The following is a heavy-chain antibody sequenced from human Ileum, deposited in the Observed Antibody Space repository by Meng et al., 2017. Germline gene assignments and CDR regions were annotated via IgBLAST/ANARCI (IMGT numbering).Heavy chain of an antibody. V-gene: IGHV4-4*07. CDR3: ARDVVPTVTYYYNWFDP. D-gene: IGHD4-17*01. Sequence: QLPLQESAPGPLKPAETSPLTCTDSGRSIISYYWTLIRQPTGKGLEWIGRIYTIGSTNYNPSLKNRVTMSVDTSKNHFSLKLSSVTAADTAVYYCARDVVPTVTYYYNWFDPWGQGTLVTVSS. CDR1: GRSIISYY. CDR2: IYTIGST. J-gene: IGHJ5*02.